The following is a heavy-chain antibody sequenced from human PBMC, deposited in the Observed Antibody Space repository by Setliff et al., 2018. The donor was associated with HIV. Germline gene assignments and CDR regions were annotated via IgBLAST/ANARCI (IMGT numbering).Heavy chain of an antibody. Sequence: ASVKVSCKASGYTFTNYAMNWVRQAPGHGLEWMGWINTNTGNPTYAQGFTGRFVFSLDTSVSTAFLQISSLQAEDTAVYYCARAPPRITIFGVVVSSDYYNYYMDVWGKGTTVTVSS. CDR3: ARAPPRITIFGVVVSSDYYNYYMDV. CDR1: GYTFTNYA. CDR2: INTNTGNP. V-gene: IGHV7-4-1*02. D-gene: IGHD3-3*01. J-gene: IGHJ6*03.